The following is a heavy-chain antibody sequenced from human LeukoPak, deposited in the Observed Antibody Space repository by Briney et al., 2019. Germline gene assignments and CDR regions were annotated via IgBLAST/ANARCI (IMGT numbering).Heavy chain of an antibody. CDR3: ARDGDQTGYFDF. V-gene: IGHV4-4*07. J-gene: IGHJ4*02. D-gene: IGHD7-27*01. CDR2: IYTSGST. CDR1: GGSISSYY. Sequence: SETLSLTCTVSGGSISSYYWSWIRQPAGKGLEWIGRIYTSGSTNYNPSLKSRVTMSVDTSKNQFSLKLSSVTAADTAVYYCARDGDQTGYFDFWVQGTLVTVSS.